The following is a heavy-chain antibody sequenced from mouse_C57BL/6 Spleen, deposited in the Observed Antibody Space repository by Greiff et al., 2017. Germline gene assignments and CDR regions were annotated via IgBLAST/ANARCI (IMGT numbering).Heavy chain of an antibody. Sequence: VQRVESGAGLVRPGTSVKVSCKASGYAFTNYLLAWVKRRPRQGLEWIGRINPGSGGTNYNEKFKGKATLTADKSSSAAYMQLSILTSANSAVYFGARRDYYGSSYAMDYWGQGTSVTVSS. CDR2: INPGSGGT. CDR3: ARRDYYGSSYAMDY. V-gene: IGHV1-54*01. CDR1: GYAFTNYL. J-gene: IGHJ4*01. D-gene: IGHD1-1*01.